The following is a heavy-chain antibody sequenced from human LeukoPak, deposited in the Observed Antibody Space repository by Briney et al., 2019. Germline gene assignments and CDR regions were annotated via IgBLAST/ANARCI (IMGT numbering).Heavy chain of an antibody. Sequence: PGGSLRLSCAASGFTFSSYAMSWVRQAPGKGLEWVSAISGSGGSTYYADSVKGRFTISRDNSKNTLYLQMNSLRAEDTAVYYCAKDVQYYSNYVGYFDYWGQGTLVTVSS. CDR3: AKDVQYYSNYVGYFDY. V-gene: IGHV3-23*01. CDR1: GFTFSSYA. D-gene: IGHD4-11*01. J-gene: IGHJ4*02. CDR2: ISGSGGST.